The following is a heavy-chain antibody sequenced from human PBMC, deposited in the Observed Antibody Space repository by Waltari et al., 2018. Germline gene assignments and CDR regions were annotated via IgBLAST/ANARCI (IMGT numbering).Heavy chain of an antibody. CDR3: ARRIAVAGHYYYYGMDV. V-gene: IGHV4-39*01. CDR2: IYYSGST. D-gene: IGHD6-19*01. J-gene: IGHJ6*02. Sequence: QLQLQESGPGLVKPSETLSLTCTVSGGSISSSSYYWGWIRQPPGKGLEWIGSIYYSGSTYYNPSLKGRVTISVDTSKNQFSLKLSSVTAADTAVYYCARRIAVAGHYYYYGMDVWGQGTTVTVSS. CDR1: GGSISSSSYY.